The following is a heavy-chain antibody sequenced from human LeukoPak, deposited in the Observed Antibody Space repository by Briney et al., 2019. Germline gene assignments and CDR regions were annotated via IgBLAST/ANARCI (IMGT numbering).Heavy chain of an antibody. CDR1: GGTFSSYA. CDR2: IIPILGIA. Sequence: ASVKVSCKASGGTFSSYAISWVRQAPGQGLEWMGRIIPILGIANYAQKFQGRVTITADKPTSTAYMELSSLRSEDTAVYYCARDFNYYDSSGYYSGPYYGMDVWGQGTTVTVSS. CDR3: ARDFNYYDSSGYYSGPYYGMDV. V-gene: IGHV1-69*04. D-gene: IGHD3-22*01. J-gene: IGHJ6*02.